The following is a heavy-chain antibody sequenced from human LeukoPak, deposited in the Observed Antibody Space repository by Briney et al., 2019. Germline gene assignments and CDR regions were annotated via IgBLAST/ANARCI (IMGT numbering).Heavy chain of an antibody. J-gene: IGHJ4*02. Sequence: GGSLRLSCAASGFTFSSYAMSWVRQAPGKGLEWVSHISGSGSSTYYADSVKGRFTISRDNSKNTLYLQMNSLRAEDTAVYYCATGGYDSSGYYPRGYWGQGTLVTVSS. CDR1: GFTFSSYA. D-gene: IGHD3-22*01. CDR3: ATGGYDSSGYYPRGY. V-gene: IGHV3-23*01. CDR2: ISGSGSST.